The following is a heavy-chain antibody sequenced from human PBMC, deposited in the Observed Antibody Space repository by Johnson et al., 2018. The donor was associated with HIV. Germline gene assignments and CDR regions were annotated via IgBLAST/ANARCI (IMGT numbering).Heavy chain of an antibody. CDR1: GFTLEDYA. Sequence: VQLVESGGGLVQPGGSLRLSCAASGFTLEDYAMHWVRQTPGKGLEWVSGISWNSGAIGYADSVKGRFTISRDNAKNTLYLQMNSLRAEDTAVYYCAKNSAAFDIWGQGTMVTVSS. CDR2: ISWNSGAI. V-gene: IGHV3-9*01. J-gene: IGHJ3*02. CDR3: AKNSAAFDI. D-gene: IGHD3-10*01.